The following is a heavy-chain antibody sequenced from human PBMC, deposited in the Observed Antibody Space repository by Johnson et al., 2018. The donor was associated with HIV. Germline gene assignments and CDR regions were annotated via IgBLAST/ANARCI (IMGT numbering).Heavy chain of an antibody. CDR1: GFTVSSNY. D-gene: IGHD2-21*02. CDR3: ASGALAYCGGDCYSDAFDI. CDR2: IYSGGST. J-gene: IGHJ3*02. Sequence: VQLVESGGGLVQPGGSLRLSCAASGFTVSSNYMSWVRQAPGKGLEWVSVIYSGGSTYYADSVTGRFTISRDNSKNTLYLQMNSLRAEDTAVYYCASGALAYCGGDCYSDAFDIWGQGTMVTVSS. V-gene: IGHV3-66*01.